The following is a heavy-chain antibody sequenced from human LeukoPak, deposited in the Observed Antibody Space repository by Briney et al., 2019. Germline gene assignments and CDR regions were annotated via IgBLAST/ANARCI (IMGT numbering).Heavy chain of an antibody. J-gene: IGHJ3*02. V-gene: IGHV3-7*01. CDR3: ALDREGSRDAFDI. D-gene: IGHD1-26*01. Sequence: GGSLRLSCAASGFTFSRYWMSWVRQAPGKGLEMVANINQDGSVKFYGHSVKGHFTISRDNAKKSLYLQMNSPRADDTALYYCALDREGSRDAFDIWGQGTMVTVSS. CDR2: INQDGSVK. CDR1: GFTFSRYW.